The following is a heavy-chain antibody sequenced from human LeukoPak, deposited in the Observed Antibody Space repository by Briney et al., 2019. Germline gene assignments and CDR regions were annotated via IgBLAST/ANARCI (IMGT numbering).Heavy chain of an antibody. J-gene: IGHJ4*02. Sequence: SETLSLTCTVSGGSISGGNYYWSWIRQPAGKGLEWIGRIYTSGSTNYNPSLKSRVTISVDTSKNQFSLKLSSVTAADTAVYYCARSRLRYFDWLYIDWGQGTLVTVSS. CDR1: GGSISGGNYY. CDR3: ARSRLRYFDWLYID. CDR2: IYTSGST. V-gene: IGHV4-61*02. D-gene: IGHD3-9*01.